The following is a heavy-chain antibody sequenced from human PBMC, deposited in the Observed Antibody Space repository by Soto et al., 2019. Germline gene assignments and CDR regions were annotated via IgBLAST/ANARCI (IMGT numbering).Heavy chain of an antibody. CDR1: GFTFSSYS. J-gene: IGHJ5*02. CDR2: ISSSSSYT. V-gene: IGHV3-21*01. Sequence: PGGSLRLSCAASGFTFSSYSMNWVRQAPGKGLEWVSSISSSSSYTYYADSVKGRFTISRDNAKNSLYLQMNSLRAEDTAVYYCARDLTIFGVVSPAWFDPWGQGTLVTVSS. CDR3: ARDLTIFGVVSPAWFDP. D-gene: IGHD3-3*01.